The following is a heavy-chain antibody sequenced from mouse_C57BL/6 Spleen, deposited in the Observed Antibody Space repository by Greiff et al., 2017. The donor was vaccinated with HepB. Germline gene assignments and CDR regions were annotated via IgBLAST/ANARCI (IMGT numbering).Heavy chain of an antibody. V-gene: IGHV1-15*01. CDR2: IDPETGGT. D-gene: IGHD4-1*01. CDR3: TRRRTGTAWFAY. J-gene: IGHJ3*01. Sequence: LQESGAELVRPGASVTLSCKASGYTFTDYEMHWVKQTPVHGLEWIGAIDPETGGTAYNQKFKGKAILTADKSSSTAYMELRSLTSEDSAVYYCTRRRTGTAWFAYWGQGTLVTVSA. CDR1: GYTFTDYE.